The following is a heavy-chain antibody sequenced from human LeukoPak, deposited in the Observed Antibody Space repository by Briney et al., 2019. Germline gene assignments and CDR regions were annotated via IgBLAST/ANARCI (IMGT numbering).Heavy chain of an antibody. D-gene: IGHD3-10*01. CDR3: ARDRPSGSGSSFPLGMDV. CDR2: IYYSGST. V-gene: IGHV4-59*01. Sequence: SETLSLTCTVSGDSISSYYWSWIRQPPGKGLEWIGYIYYSGSTKYNPSLKSRVTMSLDTSKSQFSLKLNSVTAADTSVYYCARDRPSGSGSSFPLGMDVWGQGTTVTVSS. CDR1: GDSISSYY. J-gene: IGHJ6*02.